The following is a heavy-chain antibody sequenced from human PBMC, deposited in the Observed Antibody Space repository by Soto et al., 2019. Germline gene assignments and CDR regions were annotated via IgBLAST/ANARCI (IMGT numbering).Heavy chain of an antibody. D-gene: IGHD1-26*01. V-gene: IGHV3-33*01. Sequence: GGSLRLSCAASGFTFSSYGMHWVRQAPGKGLEWVAVIWYDGSNKYYADSVKGRFTISRDNSKNTLYLQMNSLRAEDTAVYYCARDSGSYDFDYWGQGTLVTVSS. CDR3: ARDSGSYDFDY. CDR1: GFTFSSYG. J-gene: IGHJ4*02. CDR2: IWYDGSNK.